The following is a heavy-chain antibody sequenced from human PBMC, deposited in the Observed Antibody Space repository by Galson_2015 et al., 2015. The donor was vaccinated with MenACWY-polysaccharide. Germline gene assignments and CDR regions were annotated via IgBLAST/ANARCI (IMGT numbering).Heavy chain of an antibody. V-gene: IGHV3-74*01. D-gene: IGHD3-22*01. CDR3: ARSKFSSGYFVRAFDI. CDR1: EFTFSSYW. CDR2: INSDGRST. Sequence: LRLSSAASEFTFSSYWLHWVRQAPGKGLVWVSRINSDGRSTTHADSVKGRFTISRDNAENTLFLQMNSLRAEDTAIYYCARSKFSSGYFVRAFDIWGQGTMVTVSS. J-gene: IGHJ3*02.